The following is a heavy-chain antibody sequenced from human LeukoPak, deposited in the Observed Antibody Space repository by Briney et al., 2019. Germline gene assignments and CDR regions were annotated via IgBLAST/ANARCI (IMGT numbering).Heavy chain of an antibody. Sequence: GGSLRLSCATSGFTFDDYGMSWVRHAPGKGLEWVSGINWNGGSTGYADSVKGRFTISRDNAKNSLYLQMNSLRAEDTALYYCARDAIVVVPAAPDYWGQGTLVTVSS. CDR1: GFTFDDYG. CDR2: INWNGGST. CDR3: ARDAIVVVPAAPDY. V-gene: IGHV3-20*04. J-gene: IGHJ4*02. D-gene: IGHD2-2*01.